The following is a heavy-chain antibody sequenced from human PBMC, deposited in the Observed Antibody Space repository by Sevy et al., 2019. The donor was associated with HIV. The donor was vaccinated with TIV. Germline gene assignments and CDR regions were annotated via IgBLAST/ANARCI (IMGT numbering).Heavy chain of an antibody. V-gene: IGHV4-4*07. CDR2: IYTSGST. D-gene: IGHD6-13*01. CDR1: GGSISSYY. J-gene: IGHJ4*02. CDR3: ARVGSSGSSWYNGFDY. Sequence: QSQTLSLTCTVSGGSISSYYWSWIRQPAGKGLEWIGRIYTSGSTNYNPSLKSRVTMSVDTSKNQFSLKLSSVTAADTAVYYCARVGSSGSSWYNGFDYWGQGTLVTVSS.